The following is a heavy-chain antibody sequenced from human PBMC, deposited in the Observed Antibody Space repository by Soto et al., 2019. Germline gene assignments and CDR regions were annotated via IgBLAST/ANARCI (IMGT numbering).Heavy chain of an antibody. V-gene: IGHV3-53*01. CDR3: ARGVPITPGTFDY. Sequence: GGSLRLSCAASGFTVSSSYMSWVRQAPGKGLEWVSIIYSGGSTFYADSVEGRFTISRDTSKNTLYLPMNSLRAEDTAVYYCARGVPITPGTFDYRGQGTLVTVSS. J-gene: IGHJ4*02. CDR1: GFTVSSSY. D-gene: IGHD5-12*01. CDR2: IYSGGST.